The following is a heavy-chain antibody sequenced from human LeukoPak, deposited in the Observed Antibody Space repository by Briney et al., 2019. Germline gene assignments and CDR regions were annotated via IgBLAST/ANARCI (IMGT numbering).Heavy chain of an antibody. CDR2: ISSSGSTI. J-gene: IGHJ4*02. Sequence: GGSLRLSCAASGFTFSDYYMSWIRQGPGKGLEWVSYISSSGSTIYYADSVKGRFTISRDNAKNSLYLQMNSLRAEDTAVYYCASSRTGSYYSVSDYWGQGTLVTVSS. V-gene: IGHV3-11*01. D-gene: IGHD1-26*01. CDR3: ASSRTGSYYSVSDY. CDR1: GFTFSDYY.